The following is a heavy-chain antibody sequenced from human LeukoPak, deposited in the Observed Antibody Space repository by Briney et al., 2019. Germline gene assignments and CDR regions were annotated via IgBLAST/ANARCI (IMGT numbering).Heavy chain of an antibody. CDR2: IYTSGST. J-gene: IGHJ4*02. V-gene: IGHV4-61*02. D-gene: IGHD2-2*01. CDR1: GGSISSGSYY. CDR3: ARGGYCSSTSCYSSRSGFDY. Sequence: SQTLSLTYTVSGGSISSGSYYWSWIRQPAGKGLEWIGRIYTSGSTNYNPSLKSRVTISVDTSKNQFSLKLSSVTAADTAVYYCARGGYCSSTSCYSSRSGFDYWGQGILVTVSS.